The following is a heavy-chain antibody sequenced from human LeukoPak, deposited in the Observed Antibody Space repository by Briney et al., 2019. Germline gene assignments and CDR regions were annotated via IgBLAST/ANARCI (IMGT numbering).Heavy chain of an antibody. Sequence: SETLSLTCTVSGGSISSGDYYWSWIRQPPGKGLEWIGYIYYSGSTYYNPSLKSRVTISVDTSKNQFSLKLSSVTAADTAVYYCARETKLMGYSSGLGFNYWGQGTLVTVSS. CDR1: GGSISSGDYY. D-gene: IGHD6-19*01. J-gene: IGHJ4*02. CDR3: ARETKLMGYSSGLGFNY. CDR2: IYYSGST. V-gene: IGHV4-30-4*02.